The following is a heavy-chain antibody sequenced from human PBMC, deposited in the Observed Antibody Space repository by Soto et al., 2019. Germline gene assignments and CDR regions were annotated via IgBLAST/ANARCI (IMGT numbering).Heavy chain of an antibody. CDR1: GVTFSSYA. CDR2: ISTNGGST. CDR3: VKGEYYYDSSGYYPFDY. Sequence: GGSLRLSCSASGVTFSSYAMHWVRQAPGKGLEYVSSISTNGGSTHSADSVKGRFTISRDNSKNTQYLQMSSLRADDTAVYYCVKGEYYYDSSGYYPFDYWGQGTLVTVSS. D-gene: IGHD3-22*01. V-gene: IGHV3-64D*06. J-gene: IGHJ4*02.